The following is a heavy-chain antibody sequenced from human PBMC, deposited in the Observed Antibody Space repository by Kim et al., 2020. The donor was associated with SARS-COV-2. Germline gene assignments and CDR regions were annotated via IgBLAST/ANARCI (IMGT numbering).Heavy chain of an antibody. D-gene: IGHD3-10*01. J-gene: IGHJ6*02. CDR3: ARDKNGVLWFGELFPTQKYYYYGMDV. CDR2: ISSSSYI. V-gene: IGHV3-21*04. Sequence: GGSLRLSCAASGFTFSSYSMNWVRQAPGKGLEWVSSISSSSYIYYADSVKGRFTISRDNAKNSLYLQMNSLRAEDTAVYYCARDKNGVLWFGELFPTQKYYYYGMDVWGQGTTVTVSS. CDR1: GFTFSSYS.